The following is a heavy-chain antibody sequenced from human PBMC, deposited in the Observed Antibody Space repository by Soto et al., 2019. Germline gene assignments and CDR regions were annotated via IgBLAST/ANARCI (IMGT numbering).Heavy chain of an antibody. CDR3: AGALGDSIEY. D-gene: IGHD3-16*01. CDR2: IYYSGST. Sequence: SETLSLTCTVSGGSISSYYWSWIRQPPGKGLEWIGYIYYSGSTYYNPSLRGRVTISVDTSTKQFSLKLTSVTAADTAVYFCAGALGDSIEYWGEGIQVT. CDR1: GGSISSYY. J-gene: IGHJ1*01. V-gene: IGHV4-59*01.